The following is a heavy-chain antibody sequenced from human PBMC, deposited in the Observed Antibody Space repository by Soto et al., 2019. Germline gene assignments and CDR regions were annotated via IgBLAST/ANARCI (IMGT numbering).Heavy chain of an antibody. CDR3: ARPNEYYYGSGTYIEAFDI. CDR2: SYAGDSVT. Sequence: PGESLKISCKGSGYTFSSYWIGWVRQMPGKGLEWMGVSYAGDSVTRYSPSVQGQVTISADKSIRAAYLQWSSLKASDTAMYYCARPNEYYYGSGTYIEAFDIWGQGTMVTVSS. J-gene: IGHJ3*02. CDR1: GYTFSSYW. D-gene: IGHD3-10*01. V-gene: IGHV5-51*01.